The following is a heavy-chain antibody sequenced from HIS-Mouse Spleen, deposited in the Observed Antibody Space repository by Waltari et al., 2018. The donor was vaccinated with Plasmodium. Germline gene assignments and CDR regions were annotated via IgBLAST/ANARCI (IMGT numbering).Heavy chain of an antibody. D-gene: IGHD7-27*01. CDR1: GGTFSSYA. Sequence: QVQLVQSGAEVKKPGSSVKVSCKASGGTFSSYAISWVRQAPEQGLEWRGRIIPSLGIANDAQKFQGRVTITAEKATSTAYMELSSLRSEDTAVYYCARGGATGEAFTLDYWGQGTLVTVSS. J-gene: IGHJ4*02. CDR3: ARGGATGEAFTLDY. V-gene: IGHV1-69*04. CDR2: IIPSLGIA.